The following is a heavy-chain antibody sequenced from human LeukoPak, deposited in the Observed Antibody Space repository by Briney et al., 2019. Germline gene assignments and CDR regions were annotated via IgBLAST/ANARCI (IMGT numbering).Heavy chain of an antibody. V-gene: IGHV3-53*01. CDR3: ARARHTYSSGTSNYFYYYMDV. D-gene: IGHD6-19*01. Sequence: PGGSLILSCAASGLTGTNNFMTWVRQVPGKGLEWVSVLYVGGSTTYYADSVKGRFTISRDNSKNTVYLQMNSLSAEDTAVYYCARARHTYSSGTSNYFYYYMDVWGKGTTVTVSS. CDR2: LYVGGSTT. J-gene: IGHJ6*03. CDR1: GLTGTNNF.